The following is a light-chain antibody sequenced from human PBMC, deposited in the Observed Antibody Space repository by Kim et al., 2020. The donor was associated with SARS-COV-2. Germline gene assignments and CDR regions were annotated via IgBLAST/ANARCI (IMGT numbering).Light chain of an antibody. J-gene: IGLJ3*02. CDR2: DVT. Sequence: QSALTQPASVSGSPGQSITISCTGTSSDVGAYDYVSWYQQHPGNPPQLLIYDVTHRPSGVFDRFFGSKSGNTASLTISGLQAEDEADYYCCSYARGVTRVFGGGTQVTVL. V-gene: IGLV2-14*03. CDR1: SSDVGAYDY. CDR3: CSYARGVTRV.